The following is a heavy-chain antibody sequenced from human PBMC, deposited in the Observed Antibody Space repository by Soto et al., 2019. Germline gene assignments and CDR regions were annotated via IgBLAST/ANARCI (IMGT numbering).Heavy chain of an antibody. D-gene: IGHD3-22*01. Sequence: GASLKISCKGSGYSFTSYWIGWVRQMPGKGLEWMGIIYPGDSDTRYSPSFQGQVTISADKSISTAYLQWSSLKASDTAMYYCATSYYYDSSGYYFDAFDIWGQGTMVTVSS. CDR2: IYPGDSDT. CDR1: GYSFTSYW. J-gene: IGHJ3*02. CDR3: ATSYYYDSSGYYFDAFDI. V-gene: IGHV5-51*01.